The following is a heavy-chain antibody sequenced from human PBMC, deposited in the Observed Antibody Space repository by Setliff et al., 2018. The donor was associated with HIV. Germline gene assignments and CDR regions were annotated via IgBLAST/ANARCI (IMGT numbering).Heavy chain of an antibody. V-gene: IGHV4-59*08. CDR1: GGSINDYY. J-gene: IGHJ4*02. CDR3: ARLPPYCGGYCFNFDY. D-gene: IGHD2-21*02. Sequence: SETLSLTCTVSGGSINDYYWTWVRQPPGKGLEWIGYIYYTGSTNYNPSLKSRITISVDTSKSKFSLKLRSVTAADTAVYYCARLPPYCGGYCFNFDYWGQGKLVTVSS. CDR2: IYYTGST.